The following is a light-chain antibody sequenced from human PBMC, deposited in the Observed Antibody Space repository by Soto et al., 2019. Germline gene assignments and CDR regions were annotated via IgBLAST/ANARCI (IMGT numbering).Light chain of an antibody. J-gene: IGKJ1*01. V-gene: IGKV1-39*01. CDR2: DAS. CDR1: QSISNH. Sequence: DIQMTQSPSSLSASVEDRVIITCRASQSISNHLNWYQQKPGKAPKLLIFDASSLESGVPSRFSGSRSGPDFTLTISSLQPEDFATYYCQQNDSSPPTFGQGTKLEIK. CDR3: QQNDSSPPT.